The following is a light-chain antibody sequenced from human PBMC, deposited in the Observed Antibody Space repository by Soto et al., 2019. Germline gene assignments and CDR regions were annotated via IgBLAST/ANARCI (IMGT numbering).Light chain of an antibody. J-gene: IGKJ1*01. Sequence: IVMTQSPATLSVSPGGRASLSCRASQSVSNNLAWYQQKPGQAPRLLIYGASTLAAGLPGRFSGSGSGTESTPITSSLHSDDFAVYYCQQYHNAGSTFGQGTKVEI. V-gene: IGKV3-15*01. CDR1: QSVSNN. CDR3: QQYHNAGST. CDR2: GAS.